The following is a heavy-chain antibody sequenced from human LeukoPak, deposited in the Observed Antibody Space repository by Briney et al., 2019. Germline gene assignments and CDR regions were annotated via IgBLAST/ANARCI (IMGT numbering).Heavy chain of an antibody. V-gene: IGHV1-8*03. CDR2: MNPNSGNT. CDR3: ARDRGSWYFDP. J-gene: IGHJ5*02. Sequence: GASVNVSCTASGYTFTSYDINWVRQAPGQGLEWMGWMNPNSGNTGYAQKFQGRVTITRNTSISTAYMELSSLRSEDTAVYYCARDRGSWYFDPWGQGTLVTVSS. D-gene: IGHD6-13*01. CDR1: GYTFTSYD.